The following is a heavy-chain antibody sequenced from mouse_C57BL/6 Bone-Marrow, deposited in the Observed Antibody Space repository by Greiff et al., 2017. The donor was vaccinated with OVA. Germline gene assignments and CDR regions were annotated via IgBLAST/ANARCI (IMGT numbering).Heavy chain of an antibody. CDR3: ARRDYGSSYRWYFDV. CDR2: INPGSGGT. Sequence: VKLMESGAELVRPGTSVKVSCKASGYAFTNYLIEWVKQRPGQGLEWIGVINPGSGGTNYNEKFKGKATLTADKSSSTAYMQLSSLTSEDSAVYFCARRDYGSSYRWYFDVWGTGTTVTVSS. CDR1: GYAFTNYL. D-gene: IGHD1-1*01. V-gene: IGHV1-54*01. J-gene: IGHJ1*03.